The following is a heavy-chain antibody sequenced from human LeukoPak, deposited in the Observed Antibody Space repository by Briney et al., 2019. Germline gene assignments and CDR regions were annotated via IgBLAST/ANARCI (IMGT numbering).Heavy chain of an antibody. CDR1: GFTFSGYA. J-gene: IGHJ1*01. CDR2: ISYDGSNK. V-gene: IGHV3-30-3*01. Sequence: PGRSLRLSCAASGFTFSGYAMHWVRQAPGKGLEWVAVISYDGSNKYYADSVKGRFTISRDNSKNTLYLQMNSLRAEDTAVFFWAKDSSIFLWFGEPPPLWGQGTRGTVSS. D-gene: IGHD3-10*01. CDR3: AKDSSIFLWFGEPPPL.